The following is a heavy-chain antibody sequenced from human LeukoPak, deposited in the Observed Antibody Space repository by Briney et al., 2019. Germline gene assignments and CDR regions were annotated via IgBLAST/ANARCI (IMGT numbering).Heavy chain of an antibody. Sequence: GGSLRLSCAASGFTFSNYGMGWVRQAPGKGLEWVSLISGSGGGTYFADSVEGRFTISRDNSKNTLYLQMDGLRAEDTAIYYCAPDLRGSAWSLDDWGQGTLVTVSS. J-gene: IGHJ4*02. CDR2: ISGSGGGT. D-gene: IGHD6-25*01. CDR3: APDLRGSAWSLDD. CDR1: GFTFSNYG. V-gene: IGHV3-23*01.